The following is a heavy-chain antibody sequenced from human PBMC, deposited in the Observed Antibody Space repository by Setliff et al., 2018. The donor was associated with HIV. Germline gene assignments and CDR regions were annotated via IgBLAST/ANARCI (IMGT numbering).Heavy chain of an antibody. CDR1: DDLINSFY. V-gene: IGHV4-4*09. CDR2: IYTSGST. D-gene: IGHD3-22*01. Sequence: TLSLTCTVSDDLINSFYWSWIRQPPGKGLEWIGYIYTSGSTNYNPSLEGRVTISVDTSKNQFSLKLSSVTAADTAVYYCARTPEDYDQYFFDRWGQGTLVTVSS. CDR3: ARTPEDYDQYFFDR. J-gene: IGHJ4*02.